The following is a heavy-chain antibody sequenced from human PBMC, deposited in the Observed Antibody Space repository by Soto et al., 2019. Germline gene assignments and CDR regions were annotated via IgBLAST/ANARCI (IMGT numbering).Heavy chain of an antibody. CDR2: IYYSGST. Sequence: QVQLQESGPGLVKPSQTLSLTCTVSGGSISSGDYYWSWIRQPPGKGLEWIGYIYYSGSTYYNPSLKSRVTISVDPSKNQFSLKLSSVTAADTAVYYCARPFSGSSYETGGGYFDLWGRGTLVTVSS. J-gene: IGHJ2*01. D-gene: IGHD1-26*01. V-gene: IGHV4-30-4*01. CDR3: ARPFSGSSYETGGGYFDL. CDR1: GGSISSGDYY.